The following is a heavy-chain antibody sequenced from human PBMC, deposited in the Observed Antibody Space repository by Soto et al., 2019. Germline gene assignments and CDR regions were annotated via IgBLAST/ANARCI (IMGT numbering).Heavy chain of an antibody. V-gene: IGHV4-30-4*01. CDR2: IFHSGST. CDR3: ARLGPAHRGNDEMEYYFLDC. CDR1: DGSISSDDSY. D-gene: IGHD3-10*01. Sequence: QVQLQESGPGLVKPSQTLSLTCTVSDGSISSDDSYWSWIRQPPGKGLEWIGYIFHSGSTYYNPSLKSRVTISVDTSKNQFSLNLSSVTAADTAVYYCARLGPAHRGNDEMEYYFLDCWGQGTLVTVSS. J-gene: IGHJ4*02.